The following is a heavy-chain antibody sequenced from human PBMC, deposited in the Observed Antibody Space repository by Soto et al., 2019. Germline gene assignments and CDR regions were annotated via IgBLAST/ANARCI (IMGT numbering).Heavy chain of an antibody. Sequence: QVQLVQSGAEVKKPGSSVKVSCKASGGTFSNYPFSWVRQAPGQGLEWMGGIIPIFGTANYAQKFQGRVTINADKSTSTAVMERSSLRSEGAAVYFCARGGDSSGYFFSGGDYCGQGTLVTVSS. V-gene: IGHV1-69*06. CDR2: IIPIFGTA. D-gene: IGHD3-22*01. CDR1: GGTFSNYP. J-gene: IGHJ4*02. CDR3: ARGGDSSGYFFSGGDY.